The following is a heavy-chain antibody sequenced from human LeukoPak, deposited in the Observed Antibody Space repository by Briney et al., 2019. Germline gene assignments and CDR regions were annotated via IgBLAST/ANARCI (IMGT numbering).Heavy chain of an antibody. V-gene: IGHV4-59*01. CDR3: ARDYYDSSGFSYFDS. CDR1: GGSISSYY. CDR2: IFYSGST. J-gene: IGHJ4*02. Sequence: PSETLSLTCTVSGGSISSYYWSWVRQPPGKGLEWIGYIFYSGSTNYNPSLNSRVTISVDTSKNQFSLKLSSVTAADTAVYYCARDYYDSSGFSYFDSWGRGTLVTVSS. D-gene: IGHD3-22*01.